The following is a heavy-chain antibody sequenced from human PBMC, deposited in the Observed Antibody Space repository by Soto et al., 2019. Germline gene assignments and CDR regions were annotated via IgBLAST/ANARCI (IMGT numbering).Heavy chain of an antibody. CDR3: ATYYDSSGYYSNDAFDI. Sequence: SETLSLTCTVSGGSISSGGYYWSWIRQHPGKGLEWIGYIYYSGSTYYNPSLKSRVTISVDTSKNQFSLKLSSVTAADTAVYYCATYYDSSGYYSNDAFDIWGQGTMVAVSS. CDR2: IYYSGST. D-gene: IGHD3-22*01. CDR1: GGSISSGGYY. V-gene: IGHV4-31*03. J-gene: IGHJ3*02.